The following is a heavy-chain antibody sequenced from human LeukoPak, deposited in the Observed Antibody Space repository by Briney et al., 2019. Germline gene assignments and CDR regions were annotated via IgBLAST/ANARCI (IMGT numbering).Heavy chain of an antibody. CDR2: IYYSGST. CDR1: GGSISSSSYY. J-gene: IGHJ4*02. Sequence: PSETLSLTCTDSGGSISSSSYYWGWIRQPPGKGLEWIGSIYYSGSTYYNPSLKSRVTISVDTSKNQFSLKLSSVTAADTAVYYCARQDVVVVAATPDVFDYWGQGTLVTVSS. D-gene: IGHD2-15*01. CDR3: ARQDVVVVAATPDVFDY. V-gene: IGHV4-39*01.